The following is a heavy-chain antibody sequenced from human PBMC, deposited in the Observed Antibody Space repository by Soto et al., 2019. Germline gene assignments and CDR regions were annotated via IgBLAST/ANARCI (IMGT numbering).Heavy chain of an antibody. V-gene: IGHV4-31*03. CDR1: GGSISSGGYY. CDR3: ARGPPLGY. CDR2: IYYSGNT. Sequence: QVQLQESGPGLVKPSQTLSLTCTVSGGSISSGGYYWSWVRQHPGKGLEWIGCIYYSGNTYYNPSLXXXVXXSVDTSKNQSSRKLSSVTAADTAVYYCARGPPLGYWGQGTLVTVSS. J-gene: IGHJ4*02.